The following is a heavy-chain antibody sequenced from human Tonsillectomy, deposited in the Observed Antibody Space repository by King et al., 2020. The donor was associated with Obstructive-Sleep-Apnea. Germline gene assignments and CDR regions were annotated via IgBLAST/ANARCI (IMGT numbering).Heavy chain of an antibody. Sequence: LQLQESGPGLVKPSETLSLTCTVSGGSISSYYWSWIRQPPGKGLEWIGYIYYSGSTNYNPSLKSRVTISVDTSKNQFSLKLSSVTAAATAVYYCARDSPTYYDILTGPLFDYWGQGTLVTVSS. CDR3: ARDSPTYYDILTGPLFDY. CDR2: IYYSGST. CDR1: GGSISSYY. V-gene: IGHV4-59*01. J-gene: IGHJ4*02. D-gene: IGHD3-9*01.